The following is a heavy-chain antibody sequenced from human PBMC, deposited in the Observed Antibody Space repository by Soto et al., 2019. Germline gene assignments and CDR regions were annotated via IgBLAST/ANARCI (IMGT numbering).Heavy chain of an antibody. D-gene: IGHD3-3*01. CDR3: ARGPYDFWSGHDEYYFDY. CDR1: GYTFTSYG. CDR2: MNPNSGNT. V-gene: IGHV1-8*02. J-gene: IGHJ4*02. Sequence: VKVSCKASGYTFTSYGISWVRQAPGQGLEWMGWMNPNSGNTGYTQKFQGRVTMTRNTSISTAYMELSSLRSEDTAVYYCARGPYDFWSGHDEYYFDYWGQGTLVTVSS.